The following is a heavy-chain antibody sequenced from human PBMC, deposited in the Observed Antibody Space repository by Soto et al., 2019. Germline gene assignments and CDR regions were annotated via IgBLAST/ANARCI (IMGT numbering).Heavy chain of an antibody. D-gene: IGHD3-16*01. J-gene: IGHJ2*01. CDR3: ATPAPYDYRHWYFDL. V-gene: IGHV3-11*01. CDR2: ISSSGSTI. CDR1: GFTFSDYY. Sequence: PGGSLRLSCAASGFTFSDYYMSWIRQAPGKGLEWVSYISSSGSTIYYADSVKGRFTISRDNAKNSLYLQMNSLRAEDTAVYYCATPAPYDYRHWYFDLWGRGTLVTVSS.